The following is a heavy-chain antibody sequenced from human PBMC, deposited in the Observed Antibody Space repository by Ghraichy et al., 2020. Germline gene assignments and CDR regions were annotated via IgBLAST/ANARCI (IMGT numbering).Heavy chain of an antibody. V-gene: IGHV3-48*03. D-gene: IGHD3-16*01. J-gene: IGHJ6*01. CDR2: ISTSGNTI. Sequence: LTCEASEFTFSGYEMNWVRLAPGRGLEWLSYISTSGNTIYYADSVKGRFTISRDNAKNSVYLQMNRLTAEDTAIYYCARDRHYYYGMDVWGQGATVTVSS. CDR1: EFTFSGYE. CDR3: ARDRHYYYGMDV.